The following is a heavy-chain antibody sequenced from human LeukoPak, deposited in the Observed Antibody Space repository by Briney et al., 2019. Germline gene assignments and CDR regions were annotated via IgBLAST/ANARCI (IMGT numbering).Heavy chain of an antibody. D-gene: IGHD3-22*01. V-gene: IGHV3-23*01. CDR2: ISGSGGST. Sequence: PGGSLRLSCAASGFTFSSYAMSWVRQAPGKGLEWVSAISGSGGSTYYADSVKGRFTISRDNSKNTLYLQMNSLRAEDTAVYYCAKEVGYYDSSGYYVSYFDYWGQGTLVTVSS. CDR1: GFTFSSYA. CDR3: AKEVGYYDSSGYYVSYFDY. J-gene: IGHJ4*02.